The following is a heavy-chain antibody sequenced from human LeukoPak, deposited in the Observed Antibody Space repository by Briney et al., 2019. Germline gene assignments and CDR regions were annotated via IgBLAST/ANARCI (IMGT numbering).Heavy chain of an antibody. J-gene: IGHJ3*02. D-gene: IGHD2-21*02. Sequence: SETLSLTCTVSGGSISSNSYYWDWIRQPPGKGLEWIGSIYYSGSTYYNPSPKSRVTISVDTSKNQFSLKLSSVTAADTAVYYCARLPTPYRSGDCYGNAFDIWGQGTMVTVSS. V-gene: IGHV4-39*01. CDR2: IYYSGST. CDR3: ARLPTPYRSGDCYGNAFDI. CDR1: GGSISSNSYY.